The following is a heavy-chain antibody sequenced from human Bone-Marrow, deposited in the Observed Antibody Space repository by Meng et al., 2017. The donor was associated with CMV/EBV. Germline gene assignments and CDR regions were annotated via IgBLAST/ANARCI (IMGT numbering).Heavy chain of an antibody. CDR2: IYYSGST. Sequence: LRLSCAVYGGSFSGYYWSWIRQPPGKGLEWIGYIYYSGSTNYNPSLKSRVTISVDTSKNQFSLKLSSVTAADTAVYYCARGGDDYGDSNEDYGMDVWGQGTTVTVSS. D-gene: IGHD4-17*01. CDR3: ARGGDDYGDSNEDYGMDV. V-gene: IGHV4-59*01. J-gene: IGHJ6*02. CDR1: GGSFSGYY.